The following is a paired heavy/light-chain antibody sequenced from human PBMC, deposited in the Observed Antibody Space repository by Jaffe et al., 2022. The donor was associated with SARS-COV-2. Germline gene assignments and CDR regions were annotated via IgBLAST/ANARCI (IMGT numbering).Heavy chain of an antibody. CDR3: AKGKDGLWFPYGMDV. J-gene: IGHJ6*02. CDR1: GFTLSSYA. Sequence: EVQLLESGGGLVQPGGSLRLSCSASGFTLSSYALSWVRQAPGKGLEWVSGISGGGGSTYYADSVKGRFTISRDSSKNTLYLQMNSLRAEDTAVYYCAKGKDGLWFPYGMDVWGQGTTVTVSS. D-gene: IGHD5-18*01. CDR2: ISGGGGST. V-gene: IGHV3-23*01.
Light chain of an antibody. V-gene: IGLV2-11*01. CDR1: SSDVGGYNS. J-gene: IGLJ2*01. CDR3: CSYAGSYTLV. Sequence: QSALTQPRSVSESPGQSVTISCTGTSSDVGGYNSVSWYQQHPGKAPKLMIYDVTKRPSGVPDRFSGAKSGNTASLTISGLQAEDEADYYCCSYAGSYTLVFGGGTKLTVL. CDR2: DVT.